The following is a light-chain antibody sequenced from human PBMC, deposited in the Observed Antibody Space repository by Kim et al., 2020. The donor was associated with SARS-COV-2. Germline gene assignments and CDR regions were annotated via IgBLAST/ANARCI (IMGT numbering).Light chain of an antibody. J-gene: IGLJ2*01. V-gene: IGLV2-23*02. CDR3: CSYAGSSTWG. CDR1: SSDVGSYNL. Sequence: QSALTQPASVSGSPGQSITISCTGTSSDVGSYNLVSWYQQHPGKAPKLMIYEVSKRPSVVSNRFSGSKSGNTASLTISGLQAEDEADYYCCSYAGSSTWGFGGGTQLTVL. CDR2: EVS.